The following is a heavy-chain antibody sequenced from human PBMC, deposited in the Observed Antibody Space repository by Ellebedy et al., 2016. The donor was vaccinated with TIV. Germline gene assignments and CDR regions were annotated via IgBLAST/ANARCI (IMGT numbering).Heavy chain of an antibody. J-gene: IGHJ4*02. CDR3: ARDTLRVSSGSYYY. V-gene: IGHV3-30*03. CDR1: GFTFSSYG. CDR2: ISYDGSNK. D-gene: IGHD6-19*01. Sequence: GESLKISXAASGFTFSSYGMHWVRQAPGKGLEWVAVISYDGSNKYYADSVKGRFTISKDNSKNTLYLQMNSLRAEDTAVYYCARDTLRVSSGSYYYWGQGTLVTVSS.